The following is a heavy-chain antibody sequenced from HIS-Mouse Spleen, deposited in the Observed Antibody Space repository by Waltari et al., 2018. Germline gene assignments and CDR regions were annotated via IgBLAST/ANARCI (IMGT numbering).Heavy chain of an antibody. CDR3: ARIAEGYTSGWYAFDY. J-gene: IGHJ4*02. Sequence: QVTLRESGPALVKPTQTLTLTCTFSGFSLSTRGMCVSWIRQPPGKALEWLARIDWDDNKYYSTSLKPRLTIPRDTTKNQVVLTMTNMDPLDTATYYCARIAEGYTSGWYAFDYWGQGTLVTVSS. CDR1: GFSLSTRGMC. D-gene: IGHD6-19*01. V-gene: IGHV2-70*15. CDR2: IDWDDNK.